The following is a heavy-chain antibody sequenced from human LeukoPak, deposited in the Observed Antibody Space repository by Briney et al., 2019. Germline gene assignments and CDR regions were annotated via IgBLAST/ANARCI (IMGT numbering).Heavy chain of an antibody. D-gene: IGHD6-19*01. V-gene: IGHV3-53*01. CDR2: IYSGGST. CDR1: GFTVSSNY. CDR3: AFSPGYSSGWSDY. J-gene: IGHJ4*02. Sequence: GGSLRLSCAASGFTVSSNYMSWVRQAPGKGLEWVSVIYSGGSTYYADSVKGRFTISRDNAKNSLYLQMNSLRAEDTAVYYCAFSPGYSSGWSDYWGQGTLVTVSS.